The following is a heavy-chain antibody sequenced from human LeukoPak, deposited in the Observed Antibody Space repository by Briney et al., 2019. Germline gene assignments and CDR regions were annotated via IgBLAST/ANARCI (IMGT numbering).Heavy chain of an antibody. CDR3: ASIRYSGYDHDY. J-gene: IGHJ4*02. D-gene: IGHD5-12*01. Sequence: SETLSLTCTVSGGSISSYYWSWIRQPPGKGLEWIGYIYYSGSTNYNPSLKSRVTISVDTSKNQFSLKLSSVTAAATAVYYCASIRYSGYDHDYWGRGTLVSVSS. V-gene: IGHV4-59*01. CDR2: IYYSGST. CDR1: GGSISSYY.